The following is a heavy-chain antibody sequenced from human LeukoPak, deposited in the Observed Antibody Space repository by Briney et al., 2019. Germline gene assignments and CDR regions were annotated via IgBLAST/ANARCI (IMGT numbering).Heavy chain of an antibody. D-gene: IGHD2-2*01. CDR1: GGSISSYY. CDR3: ARGDCSSTSCYLRY. J-gene: IGHJ4*02. CDR2: IYTSGST. V-gene: IGHV4-4*07. Sequence: SETLSLTCTVSGGSISSYYWSWIRQPAGKGLEWIGRIYTSGSTNYNPSLKSRVTMSVDTSKNQFSLKLSSVTAADTAVYYCARGDCSSTSCYLRYWGQGTLVTVSS.